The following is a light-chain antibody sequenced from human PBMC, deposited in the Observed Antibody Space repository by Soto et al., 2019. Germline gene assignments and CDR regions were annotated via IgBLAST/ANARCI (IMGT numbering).Light chain of an antibody. Sequence: ILITQSPATLSVSPGDRATLSWRAGQPLNNNVAWYQHKPGQPPRLLIYDASKRATGIPTRFSGSGSGTDFTLTISSLQPEDFAVYYCQQRSNWPDAFGQGTRLEIK. CDR1: QPLNNN. CDR2: DAS. CDR3: QQRSNWPDA. J-gene: IGKJ5*01. V-gene: IGKV3-11*01.